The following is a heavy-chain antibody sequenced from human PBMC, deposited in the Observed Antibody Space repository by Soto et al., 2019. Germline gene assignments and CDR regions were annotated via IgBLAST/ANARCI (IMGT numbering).Heavy chain of an antibody. V-gene: IGHV1-2*04. Sequence: APVKVSCKASGYTFTGYYMHWVRQAPGQGLEWMGWINPNSGGTNYAQKFQGWVTMTRDTSISTAYMELSRLRSDDTAVYYCARDREARGYYFDYWGQGTLVTVSS. CDR1: GYTFTGYY. CDR2: INPNSGGT. CDR3: ARDREARGYYFDY. D-gene: IGHD1-26*01. J-gene: IGHJ4*02.